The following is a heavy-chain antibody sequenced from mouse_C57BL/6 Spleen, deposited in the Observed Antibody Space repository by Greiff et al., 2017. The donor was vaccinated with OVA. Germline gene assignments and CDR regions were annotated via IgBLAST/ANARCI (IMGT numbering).Heavy chain of an antibody. V-gene: IGHV5-4*01. Sequence: EVKLVESGGGLVKPGGSLKLSCAASGFTFSSYAMSWVRQTPEKRLEWVATISDGGSYTYYPDNVKGRFTISRDNAKNNLYLQMSHLKSEDTAMYYCAREGRGEYYFDYWGKGTTLTVSS. CDR2: ISDGGSYT. J-gene: IGHJ2*01. CDR1: GFTFSSYA. CDR3: AREGRGEYYFDY. D-gene: IGHD3-3*01.